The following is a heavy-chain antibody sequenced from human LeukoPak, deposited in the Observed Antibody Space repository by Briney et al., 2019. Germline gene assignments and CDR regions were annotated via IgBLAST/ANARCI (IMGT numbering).Heavy chain of an antibody. Sequence: GESLKISCKGSGYIFTHNWLGWVRQMPVKGLEWMGIIYPGDSDTRYSPSFEGQVTISVDKSSSTAYLQWSSLKASDTAMYYCARQTRDGSGSRGYFFDFWGQGTLVTVSS. J-gene: IGHJ4*02. CDR1: GYIFTHNW. CDR3: ARQTRDGSGSRGYFFDF. V-gene: IGHV5-51*01. CDR2: IYPGDSDT. D-gene: IGHD3-10*01.